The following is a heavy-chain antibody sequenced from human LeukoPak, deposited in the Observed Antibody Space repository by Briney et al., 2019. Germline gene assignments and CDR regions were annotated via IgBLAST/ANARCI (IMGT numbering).Heavy chain of an antibody. D-gene: IGHD3-22*01. CDR1: GGSISSYY. CDR2: INHSGST. Sequence: SETLSLTCTVSGGSISSYYWSWIRQPPGKGLEWIGEINHSGSTNYNPSLKSRVTISVDTSKNQFSLKLSSVTAADTAVYYCARHTADTYYYDSSGYYLTYGYDYWGQGTLVTVSS. J-gene: IGHJ4*02. V-gene: IGHV4-34*01. CDR3: ARHTADTYYYDSSGYYLTYGYDY.